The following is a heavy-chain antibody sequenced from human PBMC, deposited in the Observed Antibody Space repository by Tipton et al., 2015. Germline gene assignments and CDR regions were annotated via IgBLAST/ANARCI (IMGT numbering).Heavy chain of an antibody. CDR2: IASSYI. CDR1: GFSFSTYV. Sequence: SLRLSCAASGFSFSTYVMSWIRQAPGKGLEWVSSIASSYIYYADAVKGRFTISRDNGKDSLYLQMSSLRAEDTAVYYCVRDPGRYFDYWGQGTLATVSS. CDR3: VRDPGRYFDY. V-gene: IGHV3-21*01. J-gene: IGHJ4*02.